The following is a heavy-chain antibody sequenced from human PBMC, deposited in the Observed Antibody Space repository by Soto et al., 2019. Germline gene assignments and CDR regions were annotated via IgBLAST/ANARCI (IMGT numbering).Heavy chain of an antibody. CDR2: ISGSGSYT. D-gene: IGHD6-13*01. CDR1: GFNFSGYY. Sequence: GGALRLSWEGSGFNFSGYYMSWVHQAPGKGLEWVSYISGSGSYTNYADSVEGRFTISRDNAKNSLYLQMNSLRAEDTAVYYCASLPQKLVDFWGQGTLVTVSS. V-gene: IGHV3-11*06. CDR3: ASLPQKLVDF. J-gene: IGHJ4*02.